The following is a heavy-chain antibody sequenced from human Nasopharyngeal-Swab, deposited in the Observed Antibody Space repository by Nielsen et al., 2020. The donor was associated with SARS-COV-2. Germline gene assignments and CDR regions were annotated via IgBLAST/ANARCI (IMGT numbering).Heavy chain of an antibody. Sequence: SQTLSLTCAISGDRVSSNSAAWNWLRQSPSRGLEWLGRTYYRSKWYNDYAVSVKSRITINPDTSKNQFSLQLNSVTPEDTAVYYCARAGYSSGWDFDYWGQGTLVTVSS. V-gene: IGHV6-1*01. CDR1: GDRVSSNSAA. CDR2: TYYRSKWYN. J-gene: IGHJ4*02. CDR3: ARAGYSSGWDFDY. D-gene: IGHD6-19*01.